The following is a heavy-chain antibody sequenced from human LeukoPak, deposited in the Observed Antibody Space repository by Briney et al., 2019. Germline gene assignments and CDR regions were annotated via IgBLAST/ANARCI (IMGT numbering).Heavy chain of an antibody. CDR3: ARELDDFWSGYTLGFDY. CDR1: GFTFSSYS. CDR2: ISSSSSYI. Sequence: GGSLRLSCAASGFTFSSYSMNWVRQAPGKGLEWVSSISSSSSYIYYADSVKGRFTISRDNAKNSLYLQMNSLRAEDMAVYYCARELDDFWSGYTLGFDYWGQGTLVTVSS. J-gene: IGHJ4*02. D-gene: IGHD3-3*01. V-gene: IGHV3-21*01.